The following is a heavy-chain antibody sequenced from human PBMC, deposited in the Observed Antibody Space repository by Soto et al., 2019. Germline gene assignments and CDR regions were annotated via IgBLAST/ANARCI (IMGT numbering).Heavy chain of an antibody. CDR2: IWYDGSNK. CDR3: GGGEITRVRGVTINGMAV. D-gene: IGHD3-10*01. CDR1: GFTFSSYG. J-gene: IGHJ6*02. V-gene: IGHV3-33*01. Sequence: QVQLVESGGGVVQPGRSLRLSCAASGFTFSSYGMHWVRQAPGKGLEWVAVIWYDGSNKYYADSVKGRFTISRDNSKNPLYRQINSWGAGDRVVYYGGGGEITRVRGVTINGMAVGGQGTTVTVSS.